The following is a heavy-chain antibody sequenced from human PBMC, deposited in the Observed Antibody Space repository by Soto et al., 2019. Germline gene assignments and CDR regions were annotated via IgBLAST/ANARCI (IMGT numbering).Heavy chain of an antibody. Sequence: DVQLLESGGDLVQPGGSLRLSCIASGFTFRNYAMAWVRQAPGEELEWVSAIGTSGTPTLYADSVKSRFSISRDDSRNTVSLQMNSVGVEDTGTYYCTRILWSSRRDALDIWGQGTTVPGSS. V-gene: IGHV3-23*01. CDR3: TRILWSSRRDALDI. CDR1: GFTFRNYA. D-gene: IGHD2-21*01. CDR2: IGTSGTPT. J-gene: IGHJ6*02.